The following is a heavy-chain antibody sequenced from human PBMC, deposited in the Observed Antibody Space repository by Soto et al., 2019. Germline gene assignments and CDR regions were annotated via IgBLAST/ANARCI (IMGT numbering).Heavy chain of an antibody. Sequence: GASVKVSCKAYGYIFSRYAIHWVRQAPGQRLEWMGWIDAGNGHTKYSQRLQGRVTITRDTSATTAYMELNSLRSEDTAVYYCARDRNHGSSGYYAYWGRGTLVTVSS. CDR3: ARDRNHGSSGYYAY. V-gene: IGHV1-3*01. CDR2: IDAGNGHT. CDR1: GYIFSRYA. J-gene: IGHJ4*02. D-gene: IGHD3-22*01.